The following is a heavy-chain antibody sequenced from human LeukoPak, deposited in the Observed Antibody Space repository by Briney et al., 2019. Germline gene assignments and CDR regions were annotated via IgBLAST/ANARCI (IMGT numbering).Heavy chain of an antibody. D-gene: IGHD2-15*01. CDR3: AKTPGVVVVAAAFDY. CDR2: ISGSGGST. J-gene: IGHJ4*02. Sequence: PGGSLRLSCAASGFTFSSYGMHWVRQAPGKGLGWVSAISGSGGSTYYADSVKGLFTISRDNSKNTLYLQMNSLRAEDTAVYYCAKTPGVVVVAAAFDYWGQGTLVTVSS. CDR1: GFTFSSYG. V-gene: IGHV3-23*01.